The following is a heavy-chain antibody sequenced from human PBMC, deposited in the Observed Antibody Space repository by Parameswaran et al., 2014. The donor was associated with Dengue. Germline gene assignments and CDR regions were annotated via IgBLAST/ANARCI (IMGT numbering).Heavy chain of an antibody. V-gene: IGHV3-7*03. D-gene: IGHD4-17*01. CDR3: ARVRTTVTMLSDNWFDP. CDR2: IKSDGSET. J-gene: IGHJ5*02. Sequence: VRQAPGKGLEWVANIKSDGSETYYVDSVKGRFTFSRDNAKNSLYLQMNSLRAEDTAVYYCARVRTTVTMLSDNWFDPWGQGTLVTVSS.